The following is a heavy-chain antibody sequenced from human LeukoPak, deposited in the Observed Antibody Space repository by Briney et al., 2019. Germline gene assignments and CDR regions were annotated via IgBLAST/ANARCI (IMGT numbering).Heavy chain of an antibody. V-gene: IGHV3-21*04. J-gene: IGHJ4*02. CDR3: AKFAQRYCSGGSCHPFDY. D-gene: IGHD2-15*01. Sequence: AGGSLRLSCAASGFTFSSYNMNWVRQAPGKGLEWVSSISTSSSYIYYADSVKGRFTISRDNSKNTLHLQMNSLRAEGTAAYYCAKFAQRYCSGGSCHPFDYWGQGTLVTVSS. CDR1: GFTFSSYN. CDR2: ISTSSSYI.